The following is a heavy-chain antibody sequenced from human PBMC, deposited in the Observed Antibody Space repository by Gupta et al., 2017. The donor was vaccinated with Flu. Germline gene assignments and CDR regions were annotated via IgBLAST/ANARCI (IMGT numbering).Heavy chain of an antibody. Sequence: EVQLVESGGGLVQPGGALRLSCAASGFTFSSYEMNWVRQAPGKGLEWVSYISSSGSTIYYADSVKGRFTISRDNAKNSLYLQMNSLRAEDTAVYYCARGTVVKGFDYGGQGTLVTVSS. CDR3: ARGTVVKGFDY. V-gene: IGHV3-48*03. J-gene: IGHJ4*02. D-gene: IGHD2-15*01. CDR2: ISSSGSTI. CDR1: GFTFSSYE.